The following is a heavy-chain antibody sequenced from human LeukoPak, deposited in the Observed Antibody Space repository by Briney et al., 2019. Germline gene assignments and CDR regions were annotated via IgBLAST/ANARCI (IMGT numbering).Heavy chain of an antibody. D-gene: IGHD3-10*01. CDR1: GYTFTSYG. Sequence: ASVKVSCKASGYTFTSYGISWVRQAPGQGLEWMGWISAYNGNTNYAQKLQGRVTMTTDTSTSTAYMELRSLRSDDTAVYYCARDVATMVRGPPPHYYYGMDVWGQGTTVTVSS. J-gene: IGHJ6*02. V-gene: IGHV1-18*01. CDR2: ISAYNGNT. CDR3: ARDVATMVRGPPPHYYYGMDV.